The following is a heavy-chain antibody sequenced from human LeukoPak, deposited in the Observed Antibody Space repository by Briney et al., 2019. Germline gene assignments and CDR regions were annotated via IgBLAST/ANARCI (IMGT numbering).Heavy chain of an antibody. V-gene: IGHV4-39*01. J-gene: IGHJ3*02. D-gene: IGHD3-16*02. CDR3: ARLVSNLDAFDI. Sequence: PSETLSLTCTVSGGSISSSSYYWGWIRQPPGKGLEWIGSIYYSGSTYYNPSLKSRVTISVDTSKNQFSLKLSSVTAADTAVYYCARLVSNLDAFDIWGQGTMVTVSS. CDR2: IYYSGST. CDR1: GGSISSSSYY.